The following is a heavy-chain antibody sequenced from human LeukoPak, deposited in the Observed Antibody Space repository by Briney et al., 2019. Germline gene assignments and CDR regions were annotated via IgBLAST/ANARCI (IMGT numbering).Heavy chain of an antibody. Sequence: PSETLSLTCTVSGGSISSGGYYWSWIRQPPGKGLEWIGSIYYSGTTYYNPSLKSRVTISVDTSKNQFSLSLNSVTAADTAMFYCARRRLDSSSSNRYFDLWGRGTLVTVSS. CDR1: GGSISSGGYY. D-gene: IGHD6-6*01. V-gene: IGHV4-39*01. CDR3: ARRRLDSSSSNRYFDL. CDR2: IYYSGTT. J-gene: IGHJ2*01.